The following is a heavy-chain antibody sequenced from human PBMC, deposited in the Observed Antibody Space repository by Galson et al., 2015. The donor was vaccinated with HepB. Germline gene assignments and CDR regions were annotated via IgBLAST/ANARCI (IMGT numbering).Heavy chain of an antibody. J-gene: IGHJ5*02. V-gene: IGHV3-30*04. Sequence: SLRLSCAASGFTFSSYAMHWVRQAPGKGLEWVAVISYDGSNKYYADSVKGRFTISKDNSKNTLYLQMNSLRAEDTAVYYCARDYDPWGQGTLVTVSS. D-gene: IGHD3-22*01. CDR3: ARDYDP. CDR2: ISYDGSNK. CDR1: GFTFSSYA.